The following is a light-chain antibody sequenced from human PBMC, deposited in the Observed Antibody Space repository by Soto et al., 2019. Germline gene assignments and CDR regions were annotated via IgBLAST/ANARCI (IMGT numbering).Light chain of an antibody. J-gene: IGKJ2*01. V-gene: IGKV3-11*01. CDR1: QSVSSY. Sequence: EIVLTQSPATLSLSPGERATLSCRASQSVSSYLSWYQQKPGQAPRLLIYDASYRATGIPARFSGSASGTDFTLTISSLEPEVFAVYYCQHRTPGMYTFGQGTKLEIK. CDR2: DAS. CDR3: QHRTPGMYT.